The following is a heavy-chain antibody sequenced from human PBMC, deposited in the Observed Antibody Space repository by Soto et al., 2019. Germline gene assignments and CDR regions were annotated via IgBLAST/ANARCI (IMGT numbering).Heavy chain of an antibody. CDR2: INHSGST. CDR1: GGSFSGYY. J-gene: IGHJ6*02. D-gene: IGHD3-10*01. V-gene: IGHV4-34*01. CDR3: ARLAMVRGVIITYYYGMDG. Sequence: QVQLQQWGAGLLKPSETLSLTCAVYGGSFSGYYWSWIRQPPGKGLEWIGEINHSGSTNYNPSLRGRVTISVETAKNQFSLKLSSVTAADTAVYYCARLAMVRGVIITYYYGMDGWGQGTTVTVSS.